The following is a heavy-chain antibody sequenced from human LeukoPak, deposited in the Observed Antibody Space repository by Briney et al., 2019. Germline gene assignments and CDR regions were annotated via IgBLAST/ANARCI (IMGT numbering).Heavy chain of an antibody. CDR1: GYSFTSYW. CDR3: ARRASYYDSSGSEFDY. J-gene: IGHJ4*02. D-gene: IGHD3-22*01. V-gene: IGHV5-51*01. CDR2: IYPGDSDT. Sequence: GESLKISCKGSGYSFTSYWIGWVRQMPGKGLEWMGIIYPGDSDTRYSPSFQGQVTISADKSISTAYLQWSSLKASDTAMYYCARRASYYDSSGSEFDYWGQGTLVTVSS.